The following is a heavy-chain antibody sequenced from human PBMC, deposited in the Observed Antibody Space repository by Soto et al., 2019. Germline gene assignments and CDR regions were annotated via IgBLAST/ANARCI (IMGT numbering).Heavy chain of an antibody. CDR1: GDTFKNCV. V-gene: IGHV1-69*01. CDR3: AAELGFGKLSVV. Sequence: QVQVVQSGVEVRRPGSSVKVYCKASGDTFKNCVISWVRQAPGQGLEWMGGIIPLFGTTDFAQRFQGRITITTDESTTTAYMELSRLRSEDTATYYCAAELGFGKLSVVWGQGTKVIVSS. J-gene: IGHJ6*02. D-gene: IGHD3-10*01. CDR2: IIPLFGTT.